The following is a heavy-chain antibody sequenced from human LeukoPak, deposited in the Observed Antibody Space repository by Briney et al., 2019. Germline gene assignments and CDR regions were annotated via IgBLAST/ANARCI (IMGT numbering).Heavy chain of an antibody. V-gene: IGHV4-34*01. D-gene: IGHD3-10*01. CDR1: GGSFSGYY. J-gene: IGHJ4*02. CDR2: INHSGST. Sequence: PSETLSLTCAVYGGSFSGYYWSWIRQPPGKGLEWIGEINHSGSTNYNPSLKSRVTISVDTSKNQFSLKLSSVTAADTAVYYCARPPRPLYYYGSGSYYFDYWGQGTLVTVSS. CDR3: ARPPRPLYYYGSGSYYFDY.